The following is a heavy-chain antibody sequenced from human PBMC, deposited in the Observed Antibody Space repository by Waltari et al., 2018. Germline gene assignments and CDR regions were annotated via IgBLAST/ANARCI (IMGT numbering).Heavy chain of an antibody. CDR1: GGSISSGPYY. V-gene: IGHV4-39*01. D-gene: IGHD5-18*01. CDR2: FHHGGKP. CDR3: ARHGGETYGYLWVDP. Sequence: QLQLQESGPGLVKPSETLSLTCTVSGGSISSGPYYWGWIRQPPEKGLEWIGSFHHGGKPFYSPSRKSRVTISVDRSSNQFSLKLYALTAADTAVYYFARHGGETYGYLWVDPWGQGTLVTVSS. J-gene: IGHJ5*02.